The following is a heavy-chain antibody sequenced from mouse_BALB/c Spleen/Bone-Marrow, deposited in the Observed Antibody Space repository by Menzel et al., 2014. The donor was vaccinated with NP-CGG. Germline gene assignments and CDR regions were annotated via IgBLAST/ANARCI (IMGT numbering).Heavy chain of an antibody. CDR1: GFTFSDYY. CDR3: ARQGAYSYFDY. V-gene: IGHV5-12*02. CDR2: ISNGGGST. J-gene: IGHJ2*01. D-gene: IGHD2-10*01. Sequence: EVQLVESGGGLVQPGGSLKLSCATSGFTFSDYYMYWVRQTPEKRLEWVAYISNGGGSTYYPDTVKGRFTISRDHAKNTLYLQMSRLKSEDTAMYYCARQGAYSYFDYWGQGTTLTVSS.